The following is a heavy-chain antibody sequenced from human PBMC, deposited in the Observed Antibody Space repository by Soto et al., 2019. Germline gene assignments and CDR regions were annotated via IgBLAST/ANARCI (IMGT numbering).Heavy chain of an antibody. J-gene: IGHJ4*02. CDR3: AKAQYSSGWPADY. D-gene: IGHD6-19*01. Sequence: EVQLVESGGGLVQPGRSLRLSCAASGFTFDDYAMHWVRQTPGKGLECVSGINWNSGSIAYADSVKGRFTISRDNAKNSLYLQMNSLRVEDTALYYCAKAQYSSGWPADYWGQGTLVTVSS. V-gene: IGHV3-9*01. CDR2: INWNSGSI. CDR1: GFTFDDYA.